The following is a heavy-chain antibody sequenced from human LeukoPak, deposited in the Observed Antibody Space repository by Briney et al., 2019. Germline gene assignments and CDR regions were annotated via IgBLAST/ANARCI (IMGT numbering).Heavy chain of an antibody. D-gene: IGHD3-16*01. V-gene: IGHV3-53*01. CDR1: GXTVSSNY. CDR2: IYSGGRT. J-gene: IGHJ4*02. CDR3: AKRARPFGGGFDY. Sequence: GGSLRLSCAASGXTVSSNYMSWVRQAPGKGLEWVSVIYSGGRTSYADSVKGRFTISRDNSKNTLYLQMNSLRAEDTAVYYCAKRARPFGGGFDYWGQGTLVSVSS.